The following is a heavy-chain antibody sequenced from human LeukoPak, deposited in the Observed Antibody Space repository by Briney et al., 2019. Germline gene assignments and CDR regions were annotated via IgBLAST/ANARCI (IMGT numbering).Heavy chain of an antibody. J-gene: IGHJ6*03. Sequence: AASVKVSCKASGYTFTSYDINWVRPATGKGLEWMGWMNPNSGNTSYGQKFQGRVTITRNTSISTAYMALSSLRSEDTAVYYCARGPRQWLVTGTHYYHYMDVWGKGTTVTVSS. D-gene: IGHD6-19*01. CDR3: ARGPRQWLVTGTHYYHYMDV. CDR2: MNPNSGNT. V-gene: IGHV1-8*03. CDR1: GYTFTSYD.